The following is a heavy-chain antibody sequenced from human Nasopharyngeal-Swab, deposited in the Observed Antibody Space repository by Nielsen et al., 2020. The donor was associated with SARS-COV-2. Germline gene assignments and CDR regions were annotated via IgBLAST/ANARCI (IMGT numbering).Heavy chain of an antibody. CDR2: IKSKTDGGTT. V-gene: IGHV3-15*01. D-gene: IGHD3-10*01. CDR1: GFTFSNAW. CDR3: LVGAFDI. J-gene: IGHJ3*02. Sequence: GESLKISCAASGFTFSNAWMSWVRQAPGKGLEWVGRIKSKTDGGTTDYAAPVKGRFTISRDDSKNTAYLQMNSLKTEDTAVYYCLVGAFDIWGQGTMVTVSS.